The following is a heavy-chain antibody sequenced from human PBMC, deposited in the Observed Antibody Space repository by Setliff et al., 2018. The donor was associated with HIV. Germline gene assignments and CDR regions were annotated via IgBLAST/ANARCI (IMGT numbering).Heavy chain of an antibody. V-gene: IGHV1-18*01. CDR3: ARYGSGWPLWYFDL. CDR1: GYTFTNYG. D-gene: IGHD6-19*01. Sequence: ASVKVSCKASGYTFTNYGISWVRQAPGQGLEWMGWISAYNGNANYAQKLQGRVTMTTDTSTSTAYMELRSLRSDDTAVYYCARYGSGWPLWYFDLWGRGTLVTVSS. CDR2: ISAYNGNA. J-gene: IGHJ2*01.